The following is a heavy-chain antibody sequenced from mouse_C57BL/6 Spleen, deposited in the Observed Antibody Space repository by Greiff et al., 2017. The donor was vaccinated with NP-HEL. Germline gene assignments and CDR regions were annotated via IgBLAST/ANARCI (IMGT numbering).Heavy chain of an antibody. CDR1: GYTFTSYW. Sequence: QVQLQQSGAELVMPGASVKLSCKASGYTFTSYWMHWVKQRPGQGLEWIGEIDPSDSYTNYNQKFKGKSTLTVDKSSSTAYMQLSSLTSEDSAVYYCARGDDYSNFFDYWGQGTTRTVSS. D-gene: IGHD2-5*01. CDR2: IDPSDSYT. J-gene: IGHJ2*01. V-gene: IGHV1-69*01. CDR3: ARGDDYSNFFDY.